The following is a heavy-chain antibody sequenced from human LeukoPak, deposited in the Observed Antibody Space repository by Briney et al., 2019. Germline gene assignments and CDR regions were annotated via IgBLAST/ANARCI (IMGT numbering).Heavy chain of an antibody. CDR1: GVSIINND. Sequence: SETLSLTCTVSGVSIINNDWSWIRQPPGKGLEWIGYIYYSGTTNYNPSLMSRVTVSVDTSKNQFSLKLTSVTAADTAVYYCARAQYGYTHGHRFDYWGQGILVTVSS. D-gene: IGHD5-18*01. J-gene: IGHJ4*02. V-gene: IGHV4-59*01. CDR2: IYYSGTT. CDR3: ARAQYGYTHGHRFDY.